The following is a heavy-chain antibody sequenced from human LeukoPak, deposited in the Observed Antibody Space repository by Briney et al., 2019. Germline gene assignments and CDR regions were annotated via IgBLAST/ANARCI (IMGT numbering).Heavy chain of an antibody. CDR1: GYTFTGYY. Sequence: GASVKVSCKASGYTFTGYYMHWVRQAPGQGLEWMGWINPNSGGTNYAQKFQGWVTMTRDTSISTAYMELRRLRSDDTAVYYCARGRYFDWLAYGMDVWGKGTTVTVSS. V-gene: IGHV1-2*04. J-gene: IGHJ6*04. D-gene: IGHD3-9*01. CDR2: INPNSGGT. CDR3: ARGRYFDWLAYGMDV.